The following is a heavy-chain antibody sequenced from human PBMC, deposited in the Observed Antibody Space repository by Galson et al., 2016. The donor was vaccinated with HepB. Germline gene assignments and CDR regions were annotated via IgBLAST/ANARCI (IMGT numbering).Heavy chain of an antibody. D-gene: IGHD3-22*01. V-gene: IGHV3-21*01. CDR3: ARGSSGSPLYAFDI. CDR2: ISGSSTFV. CDR1: GFTFNNCT. J-gene: IGHJ3*02. Sequence: SLRLSCAASGFTFNNCTMNWVRQAPGKGLEWVSSISGSSTFVYYADSLKGRFTISRDNSKNSLYLQLSSLRAEDTALYYCARGSSGSPLYAFDIWGQGTMVTVSS.